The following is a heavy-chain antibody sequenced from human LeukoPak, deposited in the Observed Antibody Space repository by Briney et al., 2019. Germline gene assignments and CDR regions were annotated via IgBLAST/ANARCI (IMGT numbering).Heavy chain of an antibody. J-gene: IGHJ4*02. CDR2: ISSSSSYI. CDR3: ARNYDILTGYFFDY. V-gene: IGHV3-21*04. D-gene: IGHD3-9*01. Sequence: GGSLRLSCAASGFTFSSYSMNWVRQAPGKGLEWVSSISSSSSYIYYADSVKGRFTISRDNAKNSLYLQMNSLRAEDTALYYCARNYDILTGYFFDYWGQGTLVTVSS. CDR1: GFTFSSYS.